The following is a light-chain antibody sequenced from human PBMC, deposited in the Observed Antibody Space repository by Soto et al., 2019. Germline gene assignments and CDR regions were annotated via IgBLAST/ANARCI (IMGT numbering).Light chain of an antibody. CDR3: SSYTSSTIRVV. CDR1: SSDVGGYNY. J-gene: IGLJ2*01. Sequence: QSVLTQPASVSGSPGQSITISCTGTSSDVGGYNYVSWYQQHPGKAPKLMISEVSNRPSGVSNRFSGSKSGNTASLTISGLQAEDEAAYYCSSYTSSTIRVVFGGGTKVTVL. CDR2: EVS. V-gene: IGLV2-14*01.